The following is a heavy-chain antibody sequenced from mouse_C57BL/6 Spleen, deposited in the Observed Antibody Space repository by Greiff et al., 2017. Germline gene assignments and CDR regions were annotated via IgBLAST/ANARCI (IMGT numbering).Heavy chain of an antibody. CDR2: ISSGGSYT. CDR3: ARHRDGSSGDGAY. CDR1: GFTFSSYG. D-gene: IGHD3-2*02. J-gene: IGHJ3*01. Sequence: EVHLVESGGDLVKPGGSLKLSCAASGFTFSSYGMSWVRQTPDKRLEWVATISSGGSYTYYPDSVKGRFTISRDNAKNTLYLQMSSLKSEDTAMYYCARHRDGSSGDGAYWGQGTLVTVSA. V-gene: IGHV5-6*01.